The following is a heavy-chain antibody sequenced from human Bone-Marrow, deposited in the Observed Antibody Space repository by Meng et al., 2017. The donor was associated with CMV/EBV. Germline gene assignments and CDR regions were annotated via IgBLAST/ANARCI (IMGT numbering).Heavy chain of an antibody. CDR2: INWNGGST. CDR3: ARDVLSEGPHYYYGMDV. J-gene: IGHJ6*02. V-gene: IGHV3-20*04. Sequence: GGSLRLSCAASGFTFDDYGMSWVRQAPGKGLEWVSGINWNGGSTGYADSVKGRFTISRDNAKNSPYLQMNSLRAEDTALYYCARDVLSEGPHYYYGMDVWGQGTTVTVS. CDR1: GFTFDDYG. D-gene: IGHD3-10*02.